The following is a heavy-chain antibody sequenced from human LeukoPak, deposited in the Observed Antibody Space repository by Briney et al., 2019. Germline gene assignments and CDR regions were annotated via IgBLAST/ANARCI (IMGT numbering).Heavy chain of an antibody. J-gene: IGHJ4*02. Sequence: ASVKVSCKASGYTFTGHYTHWVRQAPGQGLEWMGWINPNSGATNYAQKFQGRVTMTRDTSISAAYVEVSGLTSDDTAVYYCARRAVDDLDHWGQGTLVTVSS. V-gene: IGHV1-2*02. D-gene: IGHD2-2*01. CDR2: INPNSGAT. CDR3: ARRAVDDLDH. CDR1: GYTFTGHY.